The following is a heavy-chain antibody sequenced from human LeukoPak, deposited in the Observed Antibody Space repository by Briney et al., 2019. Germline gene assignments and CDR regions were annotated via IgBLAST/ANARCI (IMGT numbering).Heavy chain of an antibody. D-gene: IGHD6-13*01. CDR3: ARGRYSSSWYLVGNWFDP. CDR1: GGTFRSYA. J-gene: IGHJ5*02. CDR2: IIPIFGTA. Sequence: ASVKVSCKASGGTFRSYAISWVRQAPGQGLEWMGGIIPIFGTANSAQKSQGRATITADESTSTAYMELSSLRSEDTAVYYGARGRYSSSWYLVGNWFDPWGQGTLVTVSS. V-gene: IGHV1-69*13.